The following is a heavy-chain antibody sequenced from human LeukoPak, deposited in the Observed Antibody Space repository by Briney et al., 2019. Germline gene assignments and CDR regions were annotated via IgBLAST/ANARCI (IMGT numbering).Heavy chain of an antibody. J-gene: IGHJ6*02. CDR3: GRVGCTGGNCKPYAYYATDV. D-gene: IGHD2-15*01. CDR2: IWYDGSDK. V-gene: IGHV3-33*01. Sequence: GGSLRLSCAASGFTFNTYAMHWVRQAPGKGLEWVAIIWYDGSDKCYADSVRGRFAISRDNSKNILYLQMNSLRAEDTAVYYCGRVGCTGGNCKPYAYYATDVWGQGTTVTVSS. CDR1: GFTFNTYA.